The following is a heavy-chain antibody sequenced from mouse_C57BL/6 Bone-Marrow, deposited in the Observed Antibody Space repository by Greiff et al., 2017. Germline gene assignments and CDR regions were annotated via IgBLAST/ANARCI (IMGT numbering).Heavy chain of an antibody. Sequence: VHVKQSGAELVRPGASVKLSCTASGFNIKDYYMHWVKQRPEQGLEWIGRIDPEDGDTEYAPKFQGKATMTDDTSSNTAYLQLSSLTSEDTAVYYCTTGYYYCSSKYYYAMAYWGQGTSVTVSS. J-gene: IGHJ4*01. D-gene: IGHD1-1*01. CDR1: GFNIKDYY. CDR2: IDPEDGDT. V-gene: IGHV14-1*01. CDR3: TTGYYYCSSKYYYAMAY.